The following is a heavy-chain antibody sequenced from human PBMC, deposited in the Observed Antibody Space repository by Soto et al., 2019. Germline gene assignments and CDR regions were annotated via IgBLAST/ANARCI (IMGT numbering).Heavy chain of an antibody. CDR3: ARERSLRFLEWLSNHYGMDV. D-gene: IGHD3-3*01. CDR1: CGSLSGYY. Sequence: SETLSLTCAVYCGSLSGYYWSWILHPPGNGLYWIGEINHSGSTNYNPSLKSRVTISVDTSKNQFSLKLSSVTAADTAVYYCARERSLRFLEWLSNHYGMDVWGQGTTVTVSS. V-gene: IGHV4-34*01. CDR2: INHSGST. J-gene: IGHJ6*02.